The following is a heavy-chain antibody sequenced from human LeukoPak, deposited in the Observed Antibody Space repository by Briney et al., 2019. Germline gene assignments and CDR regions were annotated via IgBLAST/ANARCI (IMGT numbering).Heavy chain of an antibody. CDR1: GLTFSTFG. CDR3: EEDGTGGYSYGYFDY. D-gene: IGHD5-18*01. Sequence: GGSLRLSWPASGLTFSTFGMHWDRQAPGRGLEWESVISHDGSNKYYADSVKGRFNISRDNSKNTLYLQMNSLRAEDTAVYYCEEDGTGGYSYGYFDYWGQGTLVTVSS. CDR2: ISHDGSNK. V-gene: IGHV3-30*18. J-gene: IGHJ4*02.